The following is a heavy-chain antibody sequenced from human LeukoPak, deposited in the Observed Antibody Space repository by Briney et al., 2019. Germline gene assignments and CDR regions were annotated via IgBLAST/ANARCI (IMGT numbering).Heavy chain of an antibody. D-gene: IGHD3-10*01. Sequence: PSETLSLTCTVSGGSISSSSYYWGWIRQPPGKGLEWIGSIYYSGSTYYNPSLKSRVTISVDTSKNQFSLKLSSVTAADTAVYYCARTSRINMVLDPWGQGTLVTVSS. CDR3: ARTSRINMVLDP. V-gene: IGHV4-39*01. CDR1: GGSISSSSYY. CDR2: IYYSGST. J-gene: IGHJ5*02.